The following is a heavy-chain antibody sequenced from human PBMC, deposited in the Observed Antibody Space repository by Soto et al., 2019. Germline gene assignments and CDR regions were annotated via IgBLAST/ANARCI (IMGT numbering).Heavy chain of an antibody. CDR2: IGTAGDT. CDR1: GFTFSSYD. Sequence: PGGSLRLSCAASGFTFSSYDMHWARQATGKGLEWVSAIGTAGDTYYPGSVKGRFTISRENAKNSLYLQMNSLRAGDTAVYYCARVARSGSYPHYFDYWGQGTLVTVSS. D-gene: IGHD1-26*01. J-gene: IGHJ4*02. V-gene: IGHV3-13*01. CDR3: ARVARSGSYPHYFDY.